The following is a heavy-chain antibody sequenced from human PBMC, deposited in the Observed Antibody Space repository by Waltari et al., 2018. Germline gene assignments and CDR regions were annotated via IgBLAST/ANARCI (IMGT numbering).Heavy chain of an antibody. CDR3: AKDRCTDGQCYTYFDY. CDR2: ISGSGGTT. D-gene: IGHD2-8*01. Sequence: EVELLESGGGLVTPGGTVRLSCGTSGCHFNICDMSWVRQAPGKGLEWVSAISGSGGTTYYADSVKGRFTISRDNSRNVLYLQMNTLSAEDTAVYYCAKDRCTDGQCYTYFDYWGQGALITVSS. V-gene: IGHV3-23*01. CDR1: GCHFNICD. J-gene: IGHJ4*02.